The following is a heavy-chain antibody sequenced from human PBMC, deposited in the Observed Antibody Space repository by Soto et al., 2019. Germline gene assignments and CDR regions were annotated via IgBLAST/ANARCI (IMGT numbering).Heavy chain of an antibody. D-gene: IGHD6-13*01. V-gene: IGHV3-33*01. CDR1: GFTFSSYG. J-gene: IGHJ6*02. CDR2: IWYDGSNK. Sequence: GGSLRLSCAASGFTFSSYGMHWVRQAPGKVLEWVAVIWYDGSNKYYADSVKVRFTISRDNSKNTLYLQMNSLRAEDTAVYYCARDRDSSSWYVGTYYYYYGMDVWGQGTTVTV. CDR3: ARDRDSSSWYVGTYYYYYGMDV.